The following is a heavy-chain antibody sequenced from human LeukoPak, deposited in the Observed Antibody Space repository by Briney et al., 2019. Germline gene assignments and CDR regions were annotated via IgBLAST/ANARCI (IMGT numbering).Heavy chain of an antibody. V-gene: IGHV3-20*04. CDR3: ARARNDYDTSSFSALDY. Sequence: PGGSLRLSCAASGFTFDDYGMSWVRQAPGKGLEWVSGINWNGGITGYADSVKGRFTISRGNAKNSLYLQMNSLRAEDTALYYCARARNDYDTSSFSALDYWGQGTLVTVSS. J-gene: IGHJ4*02. D-gene: IGHD3-22*01. CDR1: GFTFDDYG. CDR2: INWNGGIT.